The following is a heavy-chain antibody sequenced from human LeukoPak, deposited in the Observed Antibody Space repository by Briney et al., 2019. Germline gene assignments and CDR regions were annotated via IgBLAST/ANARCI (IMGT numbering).Heavy chain of an antibody. D-gene: IGHD3-10*01. CDR1: GGSFSGYY. CDR2: INHSGST. Sequence: SETLSLTCAVYGGSFSGYYWGWIRQPPGKGLEWIGEINHSGSTNYNPSLKGRVTISVDTSKNQFSLKLSSVTAADTAVYYCARGLYYYGSGSQPGGYWGQGTLVTVSS. CDR3: ARGLYYYGSGSQPGGY. V-gene: IGHV4-34*01. J-gene: IGHJ4*02.